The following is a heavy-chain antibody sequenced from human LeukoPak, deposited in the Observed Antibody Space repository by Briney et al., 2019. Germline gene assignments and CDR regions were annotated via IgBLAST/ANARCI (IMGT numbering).Heavy chain of an antibody. J-gene: IGHJ4*02. D-gene: IGHD3-9*01. CDR3: AKAMTGSTYYFDS. CDR2: INSDGSGT. Sequence: PGGSLRLSCAASGFTFSSHWMHWVRQAPGKGLVWVSRINSDGSGTIYADSVKGRFTISRDNSKNTLYLQMNSLRAEDTAIYYCAKAMTGSTYYFDSWGQGTLVTVSS. V-gene: IGHV3-74*01. CDR1: GFTFSSHW.